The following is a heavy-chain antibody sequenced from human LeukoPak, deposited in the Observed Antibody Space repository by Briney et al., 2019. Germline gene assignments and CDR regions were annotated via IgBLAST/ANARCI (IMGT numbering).Heavy chain of an antibody. CDR1: GFTFGSYW. Sequence: GGSLRLSCAASGFTFGSYWMHWVRQAPGKGLVWVSRINTDGGSTTYADSVKGRFTISRDNAKNSLYLQMNSLRAEDTAVYYCARGYSRSGYYYGFRFDPWGQGTLVTVSS. V-gene: IGHV3-74*01. D-gene: IGHD3-22*01. J-gene: IGHJ5*02. CDR2: INTDGGST. CDR3: ARGYSRSGYYYGFRFDP.